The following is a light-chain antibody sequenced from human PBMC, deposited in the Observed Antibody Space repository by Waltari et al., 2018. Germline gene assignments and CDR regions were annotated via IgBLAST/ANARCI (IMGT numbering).Light chain of an antibody. CDR2: EVT. Sequence: QSALTQPASVSGAPGQSITISCIGTDRDIGTYHYVSWYQQYPGKAPKLLIYEVTTRPSGVSHRFSGSKSGNTASLTISGLQAEDEAHYYCSSYRSSNNVVFGGGTKVTVL. CDR3: SSYRSSNNVV. V-gene: IGLV2-14*01. CDR1: DRDIGTYHY. J-gene: IGLJ2*01.